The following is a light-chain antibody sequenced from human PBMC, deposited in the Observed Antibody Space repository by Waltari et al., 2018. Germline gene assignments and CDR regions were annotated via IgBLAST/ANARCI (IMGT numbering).Light chain of an antibody. V-gene: IGKV1-39*01. Sequence: IQMTQSPSSLSASVGDRVTITCRASQSISNHLNWYQQKRGKAPKLLIYGASSLQSGVPSRFRGDGSGTDFILTISSLQPEDFGTYYCQQSYSTPWAFGQGTKVEIK. CDR1: QSISNH. J-gene: IGKJ1*01. CDR3: QQSYSTPWA. CDR2: GAS.